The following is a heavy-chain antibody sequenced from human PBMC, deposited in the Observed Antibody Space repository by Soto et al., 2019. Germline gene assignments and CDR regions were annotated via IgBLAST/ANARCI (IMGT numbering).Heavy chain of an antibody. Sequence: QVQLVQSGAEVRKPGSAVRVSCKASGGTFNMYAMNWVRQAPGQGLEWMAGIIPIFDTPRYSQQFQGRVTITVDESTSTAYMELSSPRSEDTAIYYCARSIGSGGVIGGFDYWGQGTLVTVAS. V-gene: IGHV1-69*01. CDR2: IIPIFDTP. D-gene: IGHD3-16*02. CDR3: ARSIGSGGVIGGFDY. CDR1: GGTFNMYA. J-gene: IGHJ4*02.